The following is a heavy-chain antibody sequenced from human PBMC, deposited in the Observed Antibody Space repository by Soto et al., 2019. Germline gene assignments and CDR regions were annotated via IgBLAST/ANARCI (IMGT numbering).Heavy chain of an antibody. Sequence: QLGESGGGLVQPGRSLRLSCAASGFTFDDYAMHWVRQAPGQGPEWVSGISWRGDNMAYADSVKGRFITSRDNVKNSLYLQMNSLRGEDTALYHCVKVSYSSLTTLGSAFDVWGQGTMVTVS. CDR1: GFTFDDYA. V-gene: IGHV3-9*01. D-gene: IGHD4-4*01. CDR2: ISWRGDNM. J-gene: IGHJ3*01. CDR3: VKVSYSSLTTLGSAFDV.